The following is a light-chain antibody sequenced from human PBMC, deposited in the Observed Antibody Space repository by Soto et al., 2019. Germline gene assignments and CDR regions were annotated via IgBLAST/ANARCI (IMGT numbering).Light chain of an antibody. J-gene: IGLJ1*01. CDR3: NSQRSSGTRV. CDR1: SSDVGGYKH. Sequence: QSVLTQPASVSGSPGQSITISCTGTSSDVGGYKHVSWYQHHPGKAPKLMIYEVSNRPSGVSNRFSGSKSGYTASLTISGLHAEDEADYYCNSQRSSGTRVFATGTKVTVL. CDR2: EVS. V-gene: IGLV2-14*01.